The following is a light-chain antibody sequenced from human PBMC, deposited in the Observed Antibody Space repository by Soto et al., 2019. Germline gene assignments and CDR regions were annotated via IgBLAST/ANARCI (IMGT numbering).Light chain of an antibody. CDR1: QSVSSN. V-gene: IGKV3-11*01. J-gene: IGKJ5*01. CDR3: QQRSNWPIT. Sequence: DIVLTQSPATLSVSPWERSTLSCRASQSVSSNLAWYQQKPGQAPRLLIYGASTRAAGIPARFSGSGSGTDFTLTISSLEPEDFAVYYCQQRSNWPITFGQGTRLE. CDR2: GAS.